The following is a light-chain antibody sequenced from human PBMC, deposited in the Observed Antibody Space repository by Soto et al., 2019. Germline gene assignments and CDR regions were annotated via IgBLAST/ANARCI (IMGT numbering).Light chain of an antibody. CDR2: HAS. CDR3: QQRSNWPPYT. CDR1: QRVSSY. J-gene: IGKJ2*01. Sequence: DIVLTQSPSTLSLSPGERATLSCRASQRVSSYLAWYQQKPGQAPRLLIYHASNRDTGLPSRISGSGSGTDFTLTISSLVPEDFTVYYCQQRSNWPPYTFGQGTKLEIK. V-gene: IGKV3-11*01.